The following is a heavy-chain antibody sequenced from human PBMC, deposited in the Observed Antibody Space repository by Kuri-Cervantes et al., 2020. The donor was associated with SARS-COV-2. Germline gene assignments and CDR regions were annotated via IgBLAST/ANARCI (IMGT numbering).Heavy chain of an antibody. D-gene: IGHD3-22*01. CDR1: EDSVSSNSAA. V-gene: IGHV6-1*01. Sequence: SETLSLTCAISEDSVSSNSAAWNWIRQSPSRGLEWLGRTYYRSKLYNDYAVSVKSRITINPDTSKNQFSLQLNSVTPEDTAVYYCARDYYYDSSGFYAFDIWGQGTMVTVSS. CDR3: ARDYYYDSSGFYAFDI. CDR2: TYYRSKLYN. J-gene: IGHJ3*02.